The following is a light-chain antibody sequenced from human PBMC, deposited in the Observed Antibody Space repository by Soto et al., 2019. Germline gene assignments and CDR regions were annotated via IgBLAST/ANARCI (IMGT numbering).Light chain of an antibody. J-gene: IGKJ1*01. CDR1: QSLLHTSGDNY. Sequence: EIVMTQSPLSLSVTPGEPAAISCRSSQSLLHTSGDNYLDWYLQRPGQSPQLLIYLGSKRASGVSDRFSGSGSGKRFTLRISRVEAEDVGFYYCIQAQQIPRTFVQGTKVEIK. V-gene: IGKV2-28*01. CDR3: IQAQQIPRT. CDR2: LGS.